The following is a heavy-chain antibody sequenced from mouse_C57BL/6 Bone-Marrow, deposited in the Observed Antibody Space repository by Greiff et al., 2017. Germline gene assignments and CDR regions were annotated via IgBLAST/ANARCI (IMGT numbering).Heavy chain of an antibody. CDR2: IDPENGDT. J-gene: IGHJ4*01. Sequence: VQLKESGAELVSPGASVKLSCTASGFNIKDDYMHWVKQRPEQGLEWIGWIDPENGDTEYASKFQGKATITADTSSNTAYLQLSSLTSEDTAVYYCTTESHYYAMDYWGQGTSVTVSS. V-gene: IGHV14-4*01. CDR3: TTESHYYAMDY. CDR1: GFNIKDDY.